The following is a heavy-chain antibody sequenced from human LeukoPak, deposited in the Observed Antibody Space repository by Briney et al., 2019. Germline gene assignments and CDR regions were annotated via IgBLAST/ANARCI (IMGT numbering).Heavy chain of an antibody. CDR2: IYYSGST. D-gene: IGHD3-16*01. V-gene: IGHV4-59*01. CDR3: ARDGLGAYGSLDY. Sequence: SETLSLTCTVSGGSISSYYWSWIRQPPGKGLEWIGYIYYSGSTNYNLSLKSRVTISVDTSKNQFSLKLSSWTAAYTAVYYCARDGLGAYGSLDYWGQGTLVTVPS. CDR1: GGSISSYY. J-gene: IGHJ4*02.